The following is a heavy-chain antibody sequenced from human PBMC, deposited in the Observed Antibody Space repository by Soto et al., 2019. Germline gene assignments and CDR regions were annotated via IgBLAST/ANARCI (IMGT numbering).Heavy chain of an antibody. V-gene: IGHV4-34*01. CDR3: ARDKITGPFDY. D-gene: IGHD2-8*02. CDR2: INHSGST. J-gene: IGHJ4*02. CDR1: GGSFSGYY. Sequence: PSETLSLTCAVYGGSFSGYYWTWIRQPPGTGLEWIGEINHSGSTNYNPSLKSRVTISVDTSKNQFSLKLTSATAADTAVYYCARDKITGPFDYWGQGTLVTVSS.